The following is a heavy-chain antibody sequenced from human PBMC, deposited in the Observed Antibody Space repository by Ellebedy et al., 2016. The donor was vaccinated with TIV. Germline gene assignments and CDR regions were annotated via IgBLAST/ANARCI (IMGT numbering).Heavy chain of an antibody. CDR3: AKGSSSGFNYDRVGFEY. CDR2: ISGGGSTT. Sequence: GGSLRLSCAASGFTFSSFAMHWVRQAPGKGLEWPSVISGGGSTTYHADSVKGRFTITRDNSKNTLYLQMNRLRTEDTAVYYCAKGSSSGFNYDRVGFEYWGQGTLVTVSS. V-gene: IGHV3-23*01. J-gene: IGHJ4*02. CDR1: GFTFSSFA. D-gene: IGHD3-22*01.